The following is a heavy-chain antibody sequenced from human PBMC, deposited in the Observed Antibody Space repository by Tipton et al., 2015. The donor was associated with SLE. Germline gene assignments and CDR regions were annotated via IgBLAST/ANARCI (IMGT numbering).Heavy chain of an antibody. V-gene: IGHV4-39*07. D-gene: IGHD3-22*01. CDR2: IYYSGST. Sequence: TLSLTCSVSGGSISSSPYYWGWIRQPPGKGLEWIASIYYSGSTYYNPSLKSRVTISVDTSKNQFSLKLSSVTAADTAVYYCARGGDTYFYDGSGYHLWGQGTLVTVSS. CDR1: GGSISSSPYY. CDR3: ARGGDTYFYDGSGYHL. J-gene: IGHJ4*02.